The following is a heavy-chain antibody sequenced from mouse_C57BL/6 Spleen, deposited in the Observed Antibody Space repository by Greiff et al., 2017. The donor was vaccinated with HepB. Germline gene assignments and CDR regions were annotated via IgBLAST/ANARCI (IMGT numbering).Heavy chain of an antibody. CDR1: GFNIKDYY. V-gene: IGHV14-2*01. D-gene: IGHD1-1*01. CDR3: ARRGSSYWYFDV. CDR2: IDPEDGET. J-gene: IGHJ1*03. Sequence: EVKVVESGAELVKPGASVKLSCTASGFNIKDYYMHWVKQRTEQGLEWIGRIDPEDGETKYAPKFQGKATITADTSSNTAYLQRSSLTSEDTAVYYCARRGSSYWYFDVWGTGTTVTVSS.